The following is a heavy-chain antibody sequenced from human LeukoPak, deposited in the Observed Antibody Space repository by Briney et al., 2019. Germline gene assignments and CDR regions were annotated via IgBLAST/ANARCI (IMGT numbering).Heavy chain of an antibody. Sequence: GGSLRLSCAASGFTFSSYWMSWVRQAPGKGLQWVANIKQDGSDKYYVDSVKGRFTISRDNAKNSLNLQMSSLRAEDTAVYYCAREGLWVGPDSGKTRHPYWEIWGQGSMVTVSS. CDR1: GFTFSSYW. CDR2: IKQDGSDK. J-gene: IGHJ3*02. V-gene: IGHV3-7*04. CDR3: AREGLWVGPDSGKTRHPYWEI. D-gene: IGHD2-21*01.